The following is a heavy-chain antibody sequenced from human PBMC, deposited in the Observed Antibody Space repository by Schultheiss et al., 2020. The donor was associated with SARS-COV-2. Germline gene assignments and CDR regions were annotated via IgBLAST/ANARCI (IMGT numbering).Heavy chain of an antibody. CDR2: ISYDGSNK. V-gene: IGHV3-30-3*01. CDR3: AKDSGGTSGYGMDV. CDR1: GFTFSSYA. Sequence: GGSLRLSCAASGFTFSSYAMHWVRQAPGKGLEWVAVISYDGSNKYYADSVKGRFTISRDNSKNTLYLQMNSLRAEDTAVYYCAKDSGGTSGYGMDVWGQGTTVTVSS. D-gene: IGHD1-1*01. J-gene: IGHJ6*02.